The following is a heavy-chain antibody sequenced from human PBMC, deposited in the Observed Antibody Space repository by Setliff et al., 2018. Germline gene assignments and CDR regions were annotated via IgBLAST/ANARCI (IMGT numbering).Heavy chain of an antibody. D-gene: IGHD5-12*01. J-gene: IGHJ4*02. CDR2: ISFSSSSI. CDR3: ARAGGYDFHHLDY. Sequence: GGSLRLSCAASGVTFTKAWMSLVRQAPGKGLEWVSSISFSSSSISYASSVKGRFTISSDSAKNSLFLQMKSLRAEDTAVYYCARAGGYDFHHLDYWGQGILVTVSS. V-gene: IGHV3-21*01. CDR1: GVTFTKAW.